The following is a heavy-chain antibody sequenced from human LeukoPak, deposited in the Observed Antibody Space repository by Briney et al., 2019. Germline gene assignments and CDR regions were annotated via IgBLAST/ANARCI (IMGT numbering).Heavy chain of an antibody. CDR1: GDSIRSYY. J-gene: IGHJ4*02. V-gene: IGHV4-59*08. Sequence: SETLSLTCTVSGDSIRSYYWSWIRQPPGKGLEWIAYVYYSGSANYNPSLESRVTVSVDTSKNQFSLKLSSVTAADTAVYYCARLSGYSSGGGDYWGQGTLVTVSS. D-gene: IGHD6-19*01. CDR3: ARLSGYSSGGGDY. CDR2: VYYSGSA.